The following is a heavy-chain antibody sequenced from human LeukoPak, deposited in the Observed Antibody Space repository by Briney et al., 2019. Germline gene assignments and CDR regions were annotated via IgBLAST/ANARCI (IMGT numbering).Heavy chain of an antibody. Sequence: PGGSLRLSCVASGFTFDDYGMSWVRQAPGKGLEWVSGINWNGYSTRYADSVKGRFTVSRDNSKNTLFLQMDSLRVEDTSIYYCAKGGGSPRYYYYYYMDVWGRGTAVTISS. D-gene: IGHD3-16*01. J-gene: IGHJ6*03. CDR1: GFTFDDYG. V-gene: IGHV3-20*04. CDR3: AKGGGSPRYYYYYYMDV. CDR2: INWNGYST.